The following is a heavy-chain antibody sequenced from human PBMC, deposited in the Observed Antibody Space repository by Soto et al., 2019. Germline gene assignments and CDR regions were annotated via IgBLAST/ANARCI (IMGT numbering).Heavy chain of an antibody. CDR3: ARDRPIVVPAAIDYYYYYMDV. J-gene: IGHJ6*03. Sequence: EVQLVESGGGLVQPGGSLRLSCAASGFTVSSNYMSWVRQAPGKGLEWVSVIYSGGSTYYADSVKGRFTISRDNSKNTLYLQMNSLRAEDTGVYYCARDRPIVVPAAIDYYYYYMDVWGKGTTVTVSS. CDR2: IYSGGST. D-gene: IGHD2-2*01. CDR1: GFTVSSNY. V-gene: IGHV3-66*01.